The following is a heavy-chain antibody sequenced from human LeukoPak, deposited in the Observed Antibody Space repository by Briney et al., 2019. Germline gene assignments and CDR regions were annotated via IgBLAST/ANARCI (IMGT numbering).Heavy chain of an antibody. V-gene: IGHV1-46*01. CDR2: INPSGGST. CDR3: ARDRYDILTGSGGYMDV. Sequence: ASVKVSCKASGYTFTSYYMHWVRQAPGQGLEWMGIINPSGGSTSYAQKFQGRVTMTRDTSTSTVYMELSSLRSEDTAVYYCARDRYDILTGSGGYMDVWGKGTTVTISS. J-gene: IGHJ6*03. D-gene: IGHD3-9*01. CDR1: GYTFTSYY.